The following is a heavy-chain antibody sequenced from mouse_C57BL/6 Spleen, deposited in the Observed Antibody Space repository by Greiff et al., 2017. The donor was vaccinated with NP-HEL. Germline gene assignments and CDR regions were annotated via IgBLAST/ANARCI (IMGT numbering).Heavy chain of an antibody. CDR2: ISSGSSTI. Sequence: EVQGVESGGGLVKPGGSLKLSCAASGFTFSDYGMHWVRQAPEKGLEWVAYISSGSSTIYYADTVQGRFTISRDNSQTTLFLQMTSLRSEDTAMYYCARIYDYDYFDYWGQGTTLTVSS. D-gene: IGHD2-4*01. V-gene: IGHV5-17*01. CDR3: ARIYDYDYFDY. CDR1: GFTFSDYG. J-gene: IGHJ2*01.